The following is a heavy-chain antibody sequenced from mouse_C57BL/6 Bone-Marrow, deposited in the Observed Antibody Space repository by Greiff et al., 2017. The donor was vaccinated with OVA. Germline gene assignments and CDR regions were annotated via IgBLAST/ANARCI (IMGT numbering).Heavy chain of an antibody. Sequence: QVQLKQPGAELVRPGSSVKLSCKASGYTFTSYWMHWVKQRPIQGLEWIGNIDPSDSETHYNQKFKDKATLTVDKSSSTAYMQLSSLTSEDSAVYYCARGGSSYGYWGQGTTLTVSS. D-gene: IGHD1-1*01. V-gene: IGHV1-52*01. J-gene: IGHJ2*01. CDR3: ARGGSSYGY. CDR2: IDPSDSET. CDR1: GYTFTSYW.